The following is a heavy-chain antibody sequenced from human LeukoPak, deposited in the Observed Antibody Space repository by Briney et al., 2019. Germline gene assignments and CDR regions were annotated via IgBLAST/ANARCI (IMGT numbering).Heavy chain of an antibody. Sequence: PSETLSLTCTVSGGSISSYYWSWIRQPPGKGLEWIGYIFYSGSTNYSPSLKSRVTISVDTSKNQFSLKLSSVTAADTAVYYCARHGSVSSGALVWGQGTLVTVSS. D-gene: IGHD3-22*01. CDR3: ARHGSVSSGALV. CDR1: GGSISSYY. J-gene: IGHJ4*02. CDR2: IFYSGST. V-gene: IGHV4-59*08.